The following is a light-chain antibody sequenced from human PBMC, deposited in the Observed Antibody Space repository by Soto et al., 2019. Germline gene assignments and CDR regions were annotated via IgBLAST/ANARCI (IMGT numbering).Light chain of an antibody. CDR1: QSVSSW. Sequence: DIQMTQSPSTLSASVGDRVTITCRASQSVSSWLAWYQQKPGNAPKLLIYKASTLQSGVPLRFSGSGSGTEFTLTISSLQPDDVATYYCQQYNSYWTFGQGTKVEIK. J-gene: IGKJ1*01. CDR2: KAS. V-gene: IGKV1-5*03. CDR3: QQYNSYWT.